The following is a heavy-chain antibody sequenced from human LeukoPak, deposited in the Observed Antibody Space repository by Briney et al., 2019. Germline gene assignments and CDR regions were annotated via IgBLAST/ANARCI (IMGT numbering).Heavy chain of an antibody. CDR2: INPNSGGT. V-gene: IGHV1-2*02. Sequence: ASVRVSCKASGYTFTTYDINWVRQATGQGLEWMGWINPNSGGTNYAQKFQGRVTMTRDTSISTAYMELSRLRSDDTAVYYCARDLSGYSYGSFFDYWGQGTLVTVSS. J-gene: IGHJ4*02. CDR3: ARDLSGYSYGSFFDY. D-gene: IGHD5-18*01. CDR1: GYTFTTYD.